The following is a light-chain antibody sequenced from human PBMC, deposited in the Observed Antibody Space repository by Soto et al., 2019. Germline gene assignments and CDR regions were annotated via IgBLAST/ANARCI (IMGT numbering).Light chain of an antibody. CDR1: QSISTW. J-gene: IGKJ4*01. Sequence: DIQMTQSPSTLSASVGDRVTITCRASQSISTWLAWYQQKPGKAPKLLIYKASSVESGVPSRFSGSGSGTEFTLTISSLQPDDFATYYCQQYNTCPLTFGGGTTVEIK. CDR2: KAS. CDR3: QQYNTCPLT. V-gene: IGKV1-5*03.